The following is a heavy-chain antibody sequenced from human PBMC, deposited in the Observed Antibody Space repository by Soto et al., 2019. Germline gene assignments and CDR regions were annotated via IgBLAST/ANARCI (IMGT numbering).Heavy chain of an antibody. V-gene: IGHV1-69*06. CDR3: ARGFMSRGYYGMDV. J-gene: IGHJ6*02. Sequence: SVKVSCKASGGTFSSYAISWVRQAPGQGLEWMGGIIPIFGTANYAQKFQGRVTITADKSTSTAYMELSSLRSEDTAVYYCARGFMSRGYYGMDVWGQGTTVPVS. D-gene: IGHD3-10*01. CDR2: IIPIFGTA. CDR1: GGTFSSYA.